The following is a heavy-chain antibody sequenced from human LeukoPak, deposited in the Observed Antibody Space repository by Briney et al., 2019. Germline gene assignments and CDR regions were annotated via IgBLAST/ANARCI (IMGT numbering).Heavy chain of an antibody. CDR3: ARVGNCGGDCYLVY. V-gene: IGHV3-7*01. CDR1: GFTFSSYW. Sequence: PGGSLRLSCAASGFTFSSYWMSWVRQAPGKGLEWVANIKQDGSEKCYVDSVKGRFTISRDNAKNSLYLQMNSLRAEDTAVYYCARVGNCGGDCYLVYWGQGTLVTVSS. D-gene: IGHD2-21*02. J-gene: IGHJ4*02. CDR2: IKQDGSEK.